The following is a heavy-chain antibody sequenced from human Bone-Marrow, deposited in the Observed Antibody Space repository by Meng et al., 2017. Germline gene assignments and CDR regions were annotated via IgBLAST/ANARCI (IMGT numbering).Heavy chain of an antibody. V-gene: IGHV3-9*01. J-gene: IGHJ3*01. D-gene: IGHD2-15*01. CDR3: AKGRSLVASDAFNV. CDR1: GFTFDDYG. CDR2: INWNSANI. Sequence: SLKISCAASGFTFDDYGMSWVRQAPGKGLEWVSGINWNSANILYADSVRGRFTISRDNAKNSLYLQMNSLGAEDTALYYCAKGRSLVASDAFNVWGQGTSVTVSS.